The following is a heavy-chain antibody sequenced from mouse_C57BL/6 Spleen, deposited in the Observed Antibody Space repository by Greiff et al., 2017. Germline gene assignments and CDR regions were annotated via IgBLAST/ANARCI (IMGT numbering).Heavy chain of an antibody. Sequence: QVQLQQSGAELVKPGASVKISCKASGYAFSSYWMNWVKQRPGKGLEWIGQIYPGDGDTNYNGQFKGKATLTADKSSSTASMQLSSLTSEDSAVSFCARGEIDGSSSSWFADWGQGTLVTVSA. CDR2: IYPGDGDT. D-gene: IGHD1-1*01. CDR1: GYAFSSYW. V-gene: IGHV1-80*01. J-gene: IGHJ3*01. CDR3: ARGEIDGSSSSWFAD.